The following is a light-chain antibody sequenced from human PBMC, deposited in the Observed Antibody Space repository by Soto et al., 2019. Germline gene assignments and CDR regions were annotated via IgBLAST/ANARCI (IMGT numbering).Light chain of an antibody. Sequence: QSALTQPPSASGSPGQSVTISCTGTSSDVGGYNYVSWYQHHPDKAPKLIIYEVYKRPSGVPDRFSGSKSGNTASLTVSGLQAEDEAEYYCSSYAASDSFVVFGGGTMLTVL. V-gene: IGLV2-8*01. CDR2: EVY. CDR3: SSYAASDSFVV. J-gene: IGLJ2*01. CDR1: SSDVGGYNY.